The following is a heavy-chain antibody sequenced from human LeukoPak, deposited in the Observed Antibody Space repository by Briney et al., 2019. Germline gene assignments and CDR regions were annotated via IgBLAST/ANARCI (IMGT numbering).Heavy chain of an antibody. J-gene: IGHJ4*02. CDR2: INPSGGST. CDR1: GYTFTFYY. Sequence: ASVKVSCKASGYTFTFYYIYWVRQAPGQGLEWMGIINPSGGSTTYAQKFQGRVAMTSDMSTKTLYMELSSLRSEDTAVYFCAREGYCSGGICYSFDYWGQGTLVTVSS. D-gene: IGHD2-15*01. V-gene: IGHV1-46*01. CDR3: AREGYCSGGICYSFDY.